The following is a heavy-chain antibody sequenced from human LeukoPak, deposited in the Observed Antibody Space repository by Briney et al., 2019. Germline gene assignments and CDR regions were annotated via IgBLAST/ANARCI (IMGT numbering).Heavy chain of an antibody. CDR1: GGSIRSSYYY. CDR3: ARANYRKVYYYYGMDV. J-gene: IGHJ6*02. V-gene: IGHV4-39*01. CDR2: IYDSGST. Sequence: SETLSLTCTVSGGSIRSSYYYWGWIRQPPGKGLEWIGSIYDSGSTYYNPSLKSRVTISVDTSKNQFSLKLNSVTAADTAVYYCARANYRKVYYYYGMDVWGQGTTVTVSS. D-gene: IGHD1-7*01.